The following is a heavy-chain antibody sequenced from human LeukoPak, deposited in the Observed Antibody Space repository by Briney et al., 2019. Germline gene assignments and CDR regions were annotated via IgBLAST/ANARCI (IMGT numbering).Heavy chain of an antibody. CDR2: INHRGST. Sequence: SEALSLTRAVYRGSLSGYYWSWIRPPPGKGLEWSGEINHRGSTNYNPSLKSRVTISVDTSKNQFSLKLSSVTAADTAVYYCARGGGYCSSTSCYTGRGYCYYGMDVWGQGTTVTVSS. D-gene: IGHD2-2*02. CDR1: RGSLSGYY. V-gene: IGHV4-34*01. J-gene: IGHJ6*02. CDR3: ARGGGYCSSTSCYTGRGYCYYGMDV.